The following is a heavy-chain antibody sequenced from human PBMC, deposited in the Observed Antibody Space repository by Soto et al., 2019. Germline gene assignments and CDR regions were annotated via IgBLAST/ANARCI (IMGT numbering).Heavy chain of an antibody. CDR2: INPNSGGT. CDR3: ARAIPTSGYSSSWYYDY. D-gene: IGHD6-13*01. V-gene: IGHV1-2*04. CDR1: GYTFTGYY. J-gene: IGHJ4*02. Sequence: ASVKVSCKASGYTFTGYYMHWVRQAPGQGLEWMGWINPNSGGTNYAQKFQGWVTMTRDTSISTAYMELSRLRSDDTAVYYCARAIPTSGYSSSWYYDYWGQGTLVTVSS.